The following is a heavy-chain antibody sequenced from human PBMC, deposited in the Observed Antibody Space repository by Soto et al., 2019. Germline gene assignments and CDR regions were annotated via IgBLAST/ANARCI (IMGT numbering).Heavy chain of an antibody. J-gene: IGHJ3*02. Sequence: GALRLSCAASGFTVSSNYMSWVRQAPGKGLEWVSVIYSGGSTYYADSVKGRFTISRDNSKNTLYLQMNSLRAEDTAVYYCARAGLAVAGTGSAFDIWGQGTMVTVSS. CDR2: IYSGGST. CDR3: ARAGLAVAGTGSAFDI. D-gene: IGHD6-19*01. V-gene: IGHV3-53*01. CDR1: GFTVSSNY.